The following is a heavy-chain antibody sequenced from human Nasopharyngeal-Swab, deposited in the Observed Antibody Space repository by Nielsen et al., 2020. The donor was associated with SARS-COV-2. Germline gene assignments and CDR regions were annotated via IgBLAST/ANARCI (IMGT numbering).Heavy chain of an antibody. Sequence: GRQAPGKGLEWVAVISYDGSNKYYADSVKGRFTISRDNSKNTLYLQMNSLRAEDTAVYYCAKEGLEDGGAFDIWGQGTMVTVSS. CDR2: ISYDGSNK. D-gene: IGHD3-16*01. CDR3: AKEGLEDGGAFDI. V-gene: IGHV3-30*18. J-gene: IGHJ3*02.